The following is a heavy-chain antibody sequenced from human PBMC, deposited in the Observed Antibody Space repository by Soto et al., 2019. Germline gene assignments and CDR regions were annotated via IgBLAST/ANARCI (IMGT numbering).Heavy chain of an antibody. CDR3: ARDKSIIPCYYYYMDV. CDR2: IYYSGST. D-gene: IGHD3-10*01. Sequence: QVQLQESGPGLVKPSETLSLTCTVSGGSISSYYWSWIRQPPGKGLEWIGYIYYSGSTNYNPSPRSRVTISVDTSKNQFSLKLSSVTAADTAVYYCARDKSIIPCYYYYMDVWGKGTTVTVSS. V-gene: IGHV4-59*13. J-gene: IGHJ6*03. CDR1: GGSISSYY.